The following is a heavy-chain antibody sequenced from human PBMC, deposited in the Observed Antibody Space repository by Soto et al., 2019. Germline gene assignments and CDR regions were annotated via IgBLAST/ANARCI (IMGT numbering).Heavy chain of an antibody. Sequence: QVQLVQSGAEVKKPGSSVKVSCKASGGTFSSYAISWVRQAPGQGLEWMGGIIPIFGTANYAQKFQGRVTITADKSTSTAYMELSSLRSEDTAVYYCAGKYSSGQVNYWYFDLWGRGTLVTVSS. CDR1: GGTFSSYA. D-gene: IGHD6-19*01. CDR3: AGKYSSGQVNYWYFDL. J-gene: IGHJ2*01. V-gene: IGHV1-69*06. CDR2: IIPIFGTA.